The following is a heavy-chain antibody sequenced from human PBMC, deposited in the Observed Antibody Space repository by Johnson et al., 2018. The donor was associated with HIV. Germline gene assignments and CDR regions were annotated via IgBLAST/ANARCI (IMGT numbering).Heavy chain of an antibody. CDR2: ISYDGNNT. Sequence: QVQLVESGGGVVQPGRSLRLSCAASGFTFSSYGMHWVRQAPGKGLEWVAVISYDGNNTYYADSVKGRFTISRDNSKNTLYLQMNSLRAEDTAVYYCAKSMGGDDAFDIWGQGTTVTVSS. J-gene: IGHJ3*02. D-gene: IGHD2-21*01. CDR3: AKSMGGDDAFDI. V-gene: IGHV3-30*18. CDR1: GFTFSSYG.